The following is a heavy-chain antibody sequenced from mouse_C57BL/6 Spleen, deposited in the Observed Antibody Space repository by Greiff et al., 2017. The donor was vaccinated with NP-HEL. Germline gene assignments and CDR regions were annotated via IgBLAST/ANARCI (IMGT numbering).Heavy chain of an antibody. Sequence: EVQVVESGGGLVKPGGSLKLSCAASGFTFSSYAMSWVRQTPEKRLEWVATISDGGSYTYYPDNVKGRFTISRDNAKNNLYLQMSHLKSEDTAMYYCAREGLQFAYWGQGTLVTVSA. J-gene: IGHJ3*01. CDR2: ISDGGSYT. V-gene: IGHV5-4*01. D-gene: IGHD2-13*01. CDR3: AREGLQFAY. CDR1: GFTFSSYA.